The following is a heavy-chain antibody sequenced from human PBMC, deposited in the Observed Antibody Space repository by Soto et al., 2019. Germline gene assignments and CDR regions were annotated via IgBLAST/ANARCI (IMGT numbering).Heavy chain of an antibody. V-gene: IGHV2-5*02. J-gene: IGHJ4*02. CDR3: AHIVVAGLGYYFDY. CDR2: IYWDDDK. CDR1: GFSLSSTRMA. Sequence: QITLKESGPTLVKPTQTLTLTCTFSGFSLSSTRMAVGWIRQPPGKALEWLALIYWDDDKRYSPFLKSRLTIIKDTSKNQVVLKMSNMDPVDTARYYCAHIVVAGLGYYFDYWGQGTLVTVSS. D-gene: IGHD6-19*01.